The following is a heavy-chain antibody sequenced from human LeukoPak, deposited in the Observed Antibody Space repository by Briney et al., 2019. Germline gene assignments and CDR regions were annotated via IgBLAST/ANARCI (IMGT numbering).Heavy chain of an antibody. J-gene: IGHJ3*02. CDR2: ISSSSSII. V-gene: IGHV3-48*02. CDR3: ARDGDSSGYYAAFDI. D-gene: IGHD3-22*01. CDR1: GFTFSSYS. Sequence: GGSLRLSCAASGFTFSSYSMNWVRQAPGKGLEWLSYISSSSSIIYYADSVKGRFTISRDNAMNSLYLQMNSLRDEDTAVYYCARDGDSSGYYAAFDIWGQGTMVTVSS.